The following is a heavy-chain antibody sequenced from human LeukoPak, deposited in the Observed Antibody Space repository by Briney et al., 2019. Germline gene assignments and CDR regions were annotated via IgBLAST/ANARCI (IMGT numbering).Heavy chain of an antibody. CDR1: GFTFSSYE. J-gene: IGHJ4*02. V-gene: IGHV3-48*03. D-gene: IGHD1-26*01. Sequence: GGSLTLSCAASGFTFSSYEMNWVRQAPGKGLEWVSYISSSGSTIYYADSVKGRFTISRDNAKNSLYLQMNSLRAEDTAVYYCARDLRIVSGSYLDYWGQGTLVTVSS. CDR2: ISSSGSTI. CDR3: ARDLRIVSGSYLDY.